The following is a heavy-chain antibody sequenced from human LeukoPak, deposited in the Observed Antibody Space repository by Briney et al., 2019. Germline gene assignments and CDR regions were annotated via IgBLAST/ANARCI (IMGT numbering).Heavy chain of an antibody. CDR2: INNDGSST. V-gene: IGHV3-74*01. Sequence: HSGGSLRLSCAASGFTFSSYWMHWVRQAPGKGLVWVSGINNDGSSTKYADSVKGRFTISRDNAKNTLYVQVNSLRVDDTAVYYCARGQGHGFDIWGQGTMVTVSS. J-gene: IGHJ3*02. CDR3: ARGQGHGFDI. CDR1: GFTFSSYW.